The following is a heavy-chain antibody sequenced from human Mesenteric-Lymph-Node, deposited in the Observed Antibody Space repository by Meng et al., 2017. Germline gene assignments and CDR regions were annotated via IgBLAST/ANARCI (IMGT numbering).Heavy chain of an antibody. Sequence: QVHLEQSGSESKKPGASVKVSCQASGYMFTAYALHWVRQAPGQGLEWMGRITTSTGKGTYAQAFTGRFVFSLDTSVSTAYLQISSLKAEDTAVYFCARGASPPYFDSWGQGTLVTVSS. V-gene: IGHV7-4-1*02. CDR1: GYMFTAYA. J-gene: IGHJ4*02. CDR2: ITTSTGKG. CDR3: ARGASPPYFDS.